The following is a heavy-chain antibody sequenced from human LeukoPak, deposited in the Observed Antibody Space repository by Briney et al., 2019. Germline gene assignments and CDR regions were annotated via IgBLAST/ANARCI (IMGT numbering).Heavy chain of an antibody. CDR1: GFTFSSYS. Sequence: GGSLRLSCAASGFTFSSYSMNWVRQAPGKGLEWVSYISGSSAGIYYADSVKGRFTISRDNAKNSVFLQMNSLRAADTAVYYCAREGRGYGDPIDYWGQGTLVTVSS. D-gene: IGHD4-17*01. CDR2: ISGSSAGI. J-gene: IGHJ4*02. V-gene: IGHV3-48*01. CDR3: AREGRGYGDPIDY.